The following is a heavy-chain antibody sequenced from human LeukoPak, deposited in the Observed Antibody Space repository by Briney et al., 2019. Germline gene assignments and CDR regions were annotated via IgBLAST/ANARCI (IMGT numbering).Heavy chain of an antibody. CDR1: GFTFTSSA. V-gene: IGHV1-58*01. J-gene: IGHJ4*02. Sequence: SVKVSCKASGFTFTSSAVQWVRQARGQRLEWIGWIVVGSGNTNYAQKFQERVTITRDMSTSTAYMELSSLRSEDTAVYYCAAVGPILKAFDYWGQGTLATVSS. CDR3: AAVGPILKAFDY. CDR2: IVVGSGNT.